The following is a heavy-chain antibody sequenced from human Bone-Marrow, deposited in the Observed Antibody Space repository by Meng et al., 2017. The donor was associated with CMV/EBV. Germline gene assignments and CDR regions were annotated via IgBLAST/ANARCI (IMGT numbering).Heavy chain of an antibody. J-gene: IGHJ4*02. D-gene: IGHD1-26*01. Sequence: GESLKISCAASGFAFNNYAMTWVRQPPGKGLEWVSTVIGSGTTTYYADSVMGRFTISRDNSRNTLSLEMRSLRAEDTAIYYCASGNNAGQWVVFDYWGQGILVTVSS. CDR2: VIGSGTTT. CDR1: GFAFNNYA. V-gene: IGHV3-23*01. CDR3: ASGNNAGQWVVFDY.